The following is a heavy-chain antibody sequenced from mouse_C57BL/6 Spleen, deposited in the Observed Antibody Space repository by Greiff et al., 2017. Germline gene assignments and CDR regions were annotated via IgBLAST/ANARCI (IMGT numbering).Heavy chain of an antibody. CDR3: AREYYYGTSGGFSY. J-gene: IGHJ3*01. D-gene: IGHD1-1*01. CDR1: GYTFTSSW. Sequence: QVQLQQPGAELVKPGASVKLSCKASGYTFTSSWMQWVKQRPGQGLEWIGEIDPSDSYTNYTQKFKGKATLTVDTSSSTAYMQLSSLTSEDSAVYYCAREYYYGTSGGFSYWGQGTLVSVSA. V-gene: IGHV1-50*01. CDR2: IDPSDSYT.